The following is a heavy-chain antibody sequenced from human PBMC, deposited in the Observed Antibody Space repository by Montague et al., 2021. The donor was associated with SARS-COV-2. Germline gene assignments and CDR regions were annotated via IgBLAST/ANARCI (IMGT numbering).Heavy chain of an antibody. CDR1: GFSISSGFY. Sequence: SETLSLTCSVSGFSISSGFYWAWIRQSPGKGPEWIGTVYHSGYTHYNPSLKGRVTVSIDTSKNQFSLTVTSVTAADTAVYYCAREKRHYCSSTSCYDNYYYYYGMDVWGQGTTVTVSS. J-gene: IGHJ6*02. V-gene: IGHV4-38-2*02. D-gene: IGHD2-2*01. CDR3: AREKRHYCSSTSCYDNYYYYYGMDV. CDR2: VYHSGYT.